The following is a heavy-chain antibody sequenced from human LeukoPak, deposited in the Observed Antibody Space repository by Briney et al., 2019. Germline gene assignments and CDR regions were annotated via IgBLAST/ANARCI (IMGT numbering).Heavy chain of an antibody. CDR3: ARGVVIALVPAAVEDWFDP. CDR1: GFTFSNYR. J-gene: IGHJ5*02. CDR2: IKQDGSEK. V-gene: IGHV3-7*03. D-gene: IGHD2-2*01. Sequence: GGSLRLSCAASGFTFSNYRMSWIRQAPGKGLEWVANIKQDGSEKNYVDSVKGRFTISRDNAKNSLYLQMNSLRADDTAVYYCARGVVIALVPAAVEDWFDPWGQGTLVTVSS.